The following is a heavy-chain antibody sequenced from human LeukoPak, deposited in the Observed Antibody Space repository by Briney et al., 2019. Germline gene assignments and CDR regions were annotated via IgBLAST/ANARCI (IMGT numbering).Heavy chain of an antibody. Sequence: GGSLRLSCVASGFTVSSNYMSWVRQAPGKGLEWVSMFYSGGSTFYADSVKGRFTIARDSSKNTLYLQMNSLRAEDTAVYYCAKDSAVAGHFDYWGQGTLVTVSS. V-gene: IGHV3-66*01. J-gene: IGHJ4*02. CDR3: AKDSAVAGHFDY. CDR1: GFTVSSNY. D-gene: IGHD6-19*01. CDR2: FYSGGST.